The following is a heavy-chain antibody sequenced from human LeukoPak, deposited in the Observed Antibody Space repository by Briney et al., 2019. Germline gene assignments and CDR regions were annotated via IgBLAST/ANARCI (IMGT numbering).Heavy chain of an antibody. J-gene: IGHJ4*02. CDR2: ISSSSSYI. CDR3: ARRATTERGHSYGLDF. Sequence: PGGSLRLSCAASGFTFNSYSMNWVRQAPGKGLEWVSSISSSSSYIYYADSLTGRFTISRDNAKNSLYLQMNSLRAEDTAMYYCARRATTERGHSYGLDFWGQGTLVTVSS. V-gene: IGHV3-21*01. D-gene: IGHD5-18*01. CDR1: GFTFNSYS.